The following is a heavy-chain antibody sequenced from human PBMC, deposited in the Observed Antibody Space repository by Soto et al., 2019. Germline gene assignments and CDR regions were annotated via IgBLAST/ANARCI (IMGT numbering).Heavy chain of an antibody. D-gene: IGHD6-6*01. V-gene: IGHV1-69*13. CDR1: GGTLSSYA. J-gene: IGHJ6*02. CDR3: STTGGADRLHYGMDV. CDR2: IIPIFGTA. Sequence: SVKVSCKASGGTLSSYAISWVRQAPGQGLEWMGGIIPIFGTANYAQKFQGRVTITADESTSTAYMELSSLRSEDTAVYYCSTTGGADRLHYGMDVWGQGTTVTVSS.